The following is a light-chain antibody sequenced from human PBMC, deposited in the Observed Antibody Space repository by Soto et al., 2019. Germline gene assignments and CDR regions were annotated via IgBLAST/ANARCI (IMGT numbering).Light chain of an antibody. V-gene: IGKV1-5*03. Sequence: DIQMTQSPSTLSASVGDRVTITCRASQSVDRWLAWYQQRPGKAPKALIYKASNLESGVPSRFSGSGSGTEFTLTITSLQPCDIATYYCQQYTTLVTFGQGTMVEMK. CDR3: QQYTTLVT. CDR2: KAS. CDR1: QSVDRW. J-gene: IGKJ1*01.